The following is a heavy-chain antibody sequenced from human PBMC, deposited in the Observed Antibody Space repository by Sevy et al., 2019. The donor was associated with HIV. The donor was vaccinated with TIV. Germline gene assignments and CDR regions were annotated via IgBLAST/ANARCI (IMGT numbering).Heavy chain of an antibody. V-gene: IGHV3-15*01. Sequence: GGSLRLSCAASGFTFSTYAMSWVRQAPGKGLEWVGRIKSKTDGGTTDYAAPVKGRFTISRDDSKNTLYLQMNSLKTEDTAVYYCTTDGGGYNYGYSFDYWGQGTLVTVSS. CDR2: IKSKTDGGTT. D-gene: IGHD5-18*01. CDR3: TTDGGGYNYGYSFDY. CDR1: GFTFSTYA. J-gene: IGHJ4*02.